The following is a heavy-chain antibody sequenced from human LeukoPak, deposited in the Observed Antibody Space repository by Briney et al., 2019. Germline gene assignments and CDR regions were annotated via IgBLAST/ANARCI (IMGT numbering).Heavy chain of an antibody. CDR3: AREAVGCSSTSCYLAGDAFDI. J-gene: IGHJ3*02. CDR1: GYTFTSYG. CDR2: ISAYNGNT. V-gene: IGHV1-18*01. Sequence: ASVKVSCKASGYTFTSYGISWVRQAPGQGLEWMGWISAYNGNTNYAQKLQGRVTMTTDTSTSTAYMELRSLRSDDTAVYYCAREAVGCSSTSCYLAGDAFDIWGQGTMVTVSS. D-gene: IGHD2-2*01.